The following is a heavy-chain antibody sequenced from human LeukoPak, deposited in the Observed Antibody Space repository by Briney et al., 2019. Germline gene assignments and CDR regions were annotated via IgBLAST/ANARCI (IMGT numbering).Heavy chain of an antibody. Sequence: PGGSLSPSCAASGFTFSHSYLHWVRQAPGKGLVWVSRIDIDGNTVYADPVKGRFTISRDNAKSTLYLEMNSLRAEDTAVYYCARYMNYNLDYWGPGIQVTVSP. J-gene: IGHJ4*02. D-gene: IGHD1-7*01. CDR1: GFTFSHSY. CDR3: ARYMNYNLDY. CDR2: IDIDGNT. V-gene: IGHV3-74*01.